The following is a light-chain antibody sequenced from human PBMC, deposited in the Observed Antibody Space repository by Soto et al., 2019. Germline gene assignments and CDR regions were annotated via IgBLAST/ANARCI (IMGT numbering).Light chain of an antibody. V-gene: IGKV3-11*01. CDR3: QQRSNWPLT. J-gene: IGKJ4*01. CDR2: EAS. Sequence: EIVMTQSPATLSLSPRERATLSCRASQSVNSYLAWYQQKRGQAPRLLIYEASSRATGIPARFSASGSGTDFTLTISSLQSEDFAVYYCQQRSNWPLTFGGGTKVEIK. CDR1: QSVNSY.